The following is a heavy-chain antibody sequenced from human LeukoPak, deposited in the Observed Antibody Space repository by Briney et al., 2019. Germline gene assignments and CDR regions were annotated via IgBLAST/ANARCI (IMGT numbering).Heavy chain of an antibody. Sequence: PGGSLRLSCAASGFTVSSNYMSWVRQAPGKGLEWVSVIYSGGSTYYADSVKGRFTISRDNSKNTLYLQMNSLRAEDTAVYYCARDGPVVGARPDDAFDIWGQGTMVTVSS. V-gene: IGHV3-66*01. J-gene: IGHJ3*02. D-gene: IGHD1-26*01. CDR3: ARDGPVVGARPDDAFDI. CDR2: IYSGGST. CDR1: GFTVSSNY.